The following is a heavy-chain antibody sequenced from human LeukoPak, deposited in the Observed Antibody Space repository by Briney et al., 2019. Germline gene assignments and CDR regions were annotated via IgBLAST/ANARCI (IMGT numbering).Heavy chain of an antibody. D-gene: IGHD1-7*01. J-gene: IGHJ4*02. V-gene: IGHV4-38-2*02. Sequence: PSENLSLTCTVSGYSISSGYCWGWIRQPPGKGLEWIGSIYHSGSTYYNPSLKSRVTISVDTSKNQFSLKLSSVTAADTAVYYCARSFRGTTGRPVDYWGQGTLVTVSS. CDR1: GYSISSGYC. CDR2: IYHSGST. CDR3: ARSFRGTTGRPVDY.